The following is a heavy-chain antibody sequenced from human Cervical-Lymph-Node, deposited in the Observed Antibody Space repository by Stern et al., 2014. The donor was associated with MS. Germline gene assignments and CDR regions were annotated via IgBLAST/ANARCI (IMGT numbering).Heavy chain of an antibody. Sequence: QVQLQESGPGLVTPSETLSLTCTVSGGSITNRDYWGWIRQSPGKGLEWIGSVYYSGITYYSPSLKSLATISIDTSRNPFFPRLNAVTATDTAVYFCARGVTAVTNYVPNWCFDLWGRGTLVTVSS. CDR3: ARGVTAVTNYVPNWCFDL. J-gene: IGHJ2*01. V-gene: IGHV4-39*02. D-gene: IGHD4-11*01. CDR1: GGSITNRDY. CDR2: VYYSGIT.